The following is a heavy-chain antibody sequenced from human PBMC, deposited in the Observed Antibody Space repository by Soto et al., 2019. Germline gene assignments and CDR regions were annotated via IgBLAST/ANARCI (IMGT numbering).Heavy chain of an antibody. D-gene: IGHD3-22*01. CDR3: ARGRVGYDSSGYYKPDNWFDP. CDR2: ISAYNGNT. CDR1: GYTFTSYG. Sequence: QVQLVQSGAEVKKPGASVKVSCKASGYTFTSYGINWVRQAPGQGLEWMGWISAYNGNTNYAQRLQGRVTITTDTSTSTAYMALRVLRSDDTAVYDYARGRVGYDSSGYYKPDNWFDPWGQGTLVTFSS. J-gene: IGHJ5*02. V-gene: IGHV1-18*01.